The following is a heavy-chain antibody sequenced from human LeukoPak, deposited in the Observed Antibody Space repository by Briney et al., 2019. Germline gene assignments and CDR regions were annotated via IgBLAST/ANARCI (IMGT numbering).Heavy chain of an antibody. CDR3: ARGERLGPDF. CDR2: SHYSGST. Sequence: SETLSLTCTVSGDSIIGYYWSWIRQPPGKGLEWIGYSHYSGSTNYNPSLQSRVTISVDTSRSHFSLKLSSATAADTAVYYCARGERLGPDFWGQGTLVTVSS. D-gene: IGHD1-1*01. CDR1: GDSIIGYY. J-gene: IGHJ4*02. V-gene: IGHV4-59*01.